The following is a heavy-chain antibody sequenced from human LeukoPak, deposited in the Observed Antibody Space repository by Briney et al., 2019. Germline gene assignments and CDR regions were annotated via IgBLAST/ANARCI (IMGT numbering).Heavy chain of an antibody. Sequence: GGSLRLSCAASGFTFDDYAMHWVRHAPGKGLEWVSGISWNSGSIGYADSVKGRFTISRDNAKNSLYLQMNSLRAEDTALYYCAKDRWDSSGWYDYWGQGTLVTVSS. D-gene: IGHD6-19*01. CDR1: GFTFDDYA. J-gene: IGHJ4*02. CDR2: ISWNSGSI. CDR3: AKDRWDSSGWYDY. V-gene: IGHV3-9*01.